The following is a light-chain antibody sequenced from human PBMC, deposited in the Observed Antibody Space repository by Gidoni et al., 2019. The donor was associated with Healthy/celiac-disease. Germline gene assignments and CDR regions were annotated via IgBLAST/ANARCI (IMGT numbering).Light chain of an antibody. J-gene: IGKJ5*01. V-gene: IGKV4-1*01. CDR2: WAS. Sequence: DIVMTQSPDSLAVSLGERATINCKSSKSILYSSNNKNYLAWYQQKQGQPPKLLIYWASTRESGVPERFSGSGSGTDFTLTISSLQAEDVAVYYCQQYYGTPITFXXXTRLEIK. CDR3: QQYYGTPIT. CDR1: KSILYSSNNKNY.